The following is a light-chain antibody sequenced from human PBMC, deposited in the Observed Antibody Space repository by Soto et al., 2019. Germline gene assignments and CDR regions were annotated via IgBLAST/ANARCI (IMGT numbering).Light chain of an antibody. Sequence: DIQMTQSPSSLSASVGDRVTITCRASQSIDRYLNWYQQKPGTAPKLLISGASSLRSGVPSRFSGSGSGTDFTLTINSLQPEDFATYYCQQGSRTLTFGGGPRWIS. CDR3: QQGSRTLT. V-gene: IGKV1-39*01. CDR1: QSIDRY. J-gene: IGKJ4*01. CDR2: GAS.